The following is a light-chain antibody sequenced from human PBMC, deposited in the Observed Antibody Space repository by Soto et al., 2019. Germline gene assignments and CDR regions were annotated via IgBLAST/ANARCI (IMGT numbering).Light chain of an antibody. CDR2: LEGSGSF. Sequence: QPVLTQSSSASASLGSSVKLTCTLSSGHSSYIIAWHQQQPGKAPRYLMKLEGSGSFTKGSGVPDRFSGSSSGADRYLTLSNLQFEDEADFYCETWDSNSRVFGGGTKLTVL. CDR3: ETWDSNSRV. V-gene: IGLV4-60*02. CDR1: SGHSSYI. J-gene: IGLJ3*02.